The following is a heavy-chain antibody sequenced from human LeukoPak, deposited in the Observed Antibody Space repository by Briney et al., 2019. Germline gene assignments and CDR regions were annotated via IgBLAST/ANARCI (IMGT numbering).Heavy chain of an antibody. D-gene: IGHD2-2*01. Sequence: GGSLRLSCAASGFTVSSNYMSWVRQAPGKGLEWVSVIYSGGSTYYADSVKGRFTISRDNSKNTLYLQMNSLRAEDTAVYYCARRDCSSTSCYEFDYWGQGTQVTVSS. CDR1: GFTVSSNY. CDR2: IYSGGST. J-gene: IGHJ4*02. CDR3: ARRDCSSTSCYEFDY. V-gene: IGHV3-66*04.